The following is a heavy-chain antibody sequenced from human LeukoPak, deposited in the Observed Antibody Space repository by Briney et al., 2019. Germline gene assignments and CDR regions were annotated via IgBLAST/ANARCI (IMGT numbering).Heavy chain of an antibody. Sequence: SETLSLTCTDSGGSISSYYWSWIRQPAGKGLGWIWRIYTSGSTNYNPSLKSRVTMSVDTSKNQFSLKLSSVTAADTAVYYCVRGPRYYDYVWGSYRDDYYYYMDVWGKGTTVTISS. CDR1: GGSISSYY. CDR2: IYTSGST. D-gene: IGHD3-16*02. CDR3: VRGPRYYDYVWGSYRDDYYYYMDV. V-gene: IGHV4-4*07. J-gene: IGHJ6*03.